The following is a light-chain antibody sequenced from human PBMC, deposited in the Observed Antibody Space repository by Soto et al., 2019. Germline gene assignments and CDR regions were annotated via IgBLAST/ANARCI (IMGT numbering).Light chain of an antibody. J-gene: IGLJ1*01. V-gene: IGLV2-8*01. CDR2: EVS. CDR1: SSDVGGYDY. Sequence: QSALTQPPSASGSPGQSVTISCTGTSSDVGGYDYVSWHQQHPGKAPKVIIYEVSKRPSGVPDRFSGSKSGNTASLTVSGLQAEDEAHYYCNSYAGTSNVFGTGTKVTVL. CDR3: NSYAGTSNV.